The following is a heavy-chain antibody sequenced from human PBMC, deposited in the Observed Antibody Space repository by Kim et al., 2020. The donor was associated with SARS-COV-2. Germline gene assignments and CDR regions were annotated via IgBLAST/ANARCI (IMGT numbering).Heavy chain of an antibody. CDR1: GYTFTSYG. Sequence: ASVKVSCKASGYTFTSYGISWVRQAPGQGLEWMGWISAYNGNTNYAQKLQGRVTMTTDTSTSTAYMELRSLRSDDTAVYYCARVRITIFGVVITIDYWGQGTLVTVSS. V-gene: IGHV1-18*01. CDR2: ISAYNGNT. D-gene: IGHD3-3*01. CDR3: ARVRITIFGVVITIDY. J-gene: IGHJ4*02.